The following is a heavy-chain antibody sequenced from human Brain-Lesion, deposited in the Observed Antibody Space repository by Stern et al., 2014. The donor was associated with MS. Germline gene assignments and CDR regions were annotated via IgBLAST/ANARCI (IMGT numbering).Heavy chain of an antibody. D-gene: IGHD2-2*01. V-gene: IGHV4-30-2*01. CDR3: ARGRSRVHPPLDP. Sequence: QVQLVESGSGLVKPSQTLSLTCSVSGYSITSAAFSWIWIRQAPGKGLEXIGYMYYGGSPLYHPSLRSRVHISVYTSNTPFFLWLNSVAAADTAVYYCARGRSRVHPPLDPWGQGTLVTVSS. CDR2: MYYGGSP. J-gene: IGHJ5*02. CDR1: GYSITSAAFS.